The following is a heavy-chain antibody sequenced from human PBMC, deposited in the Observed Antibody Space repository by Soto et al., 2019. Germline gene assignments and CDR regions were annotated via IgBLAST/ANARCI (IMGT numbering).Heavy chain of an antibody. V-gene: IGHV4-31*03. CDR1: GGSISSGAYY. CDR3: ARARGAAAGTWWFDP. Sequence: PSETLSLTCTVSGGSISSGAYYWSWFRQHPGKGLEWIGSIYHSGTTYYNPSLKSRITTPIDTSKNQFSLKLSSVSAADTAVYYCARARGAAAGTWWFDPWGQGTLVTVSS. CDR2: IYHSGTT. D-gene: IGHD6-13*01. J-gene: IGHJ5*02.